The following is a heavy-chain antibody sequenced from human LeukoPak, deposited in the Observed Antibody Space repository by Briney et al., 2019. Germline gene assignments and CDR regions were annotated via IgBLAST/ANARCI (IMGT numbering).Heavy chain of an antibody. V-gene: IGHV4-31*03. Sequence: PSETLSLTCTVSGGSISSGGYYWSWSRQHPGKGLEWIGYIYYSGSTYYNPSLKSRVTISVDTSKNQFSLKLSSVTAADTAVYYCARGDYGDYENWFDPWGQGTLVTVSS. CDR2: IYYSGST. J-gene: IGHJ5*02. D-gene: IGHD4-17*01. CDR3: ARGDYGDYENWFDP. CDR1: GGSISSGGYY.